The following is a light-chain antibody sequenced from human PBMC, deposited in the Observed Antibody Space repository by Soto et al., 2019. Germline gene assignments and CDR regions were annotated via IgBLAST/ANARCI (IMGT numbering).Light chain of an antibody. CDR3: ATWDASLSGRV. V-gene: IGLV1-47*02. Sequence: QSVLTQPPSASGTPGQRVTISCSGSTSNIGSNFVFWYQQLPGTAPKLLIYSDSQRPSGVPDRVSGSKSGTSASLAISGLRSEDEADYYCATWDASLSGRVFGGGTKLTV. J-gene: IGLJ3*02. CDR1: TSNIGSNF. CDR2: SDS.